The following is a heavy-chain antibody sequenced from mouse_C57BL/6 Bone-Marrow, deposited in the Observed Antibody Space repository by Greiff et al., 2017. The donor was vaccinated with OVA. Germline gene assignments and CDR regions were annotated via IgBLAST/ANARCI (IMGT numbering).Heavy chain of an antibody. V-gene: IGHV1-63*01. J-gene: IGHJ3*01. CDR2: IYPGGGYT. CDR1: GYTFTNYW. CDR3: ARDYYGSSYAWFAY. Sequence: LQESGAELVRPGTSVKMSCKASGYTFTNYWIGWAKQRPGHGLEWIGDIYPGGGYTNYNEKFKGKGTLTADKSSSTAYMQFSSLTSEDSAIYYCARDYYGSSYAWFAYWGQGTLVTVSA. D-gene: IGHD1-1*01.